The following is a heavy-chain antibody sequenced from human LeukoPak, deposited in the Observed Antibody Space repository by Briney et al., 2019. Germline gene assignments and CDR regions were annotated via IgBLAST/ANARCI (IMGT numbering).Heavy chain of an antibody. V-gene: IGHV4-4*02. Sequence: SETLSLTCAVSGGSISSSNWWSWVRQPPGKGLEWIGEIYHSGSTNYNPSLKSRVTMSVDTSKNQFSLKLSSVTAADTAVYYCARVQRGYLDVWGKGTTVTISS. CDR1: GGSISSSNW. D-gene: IGHD5-12*01. CDR2: IYHSGST. J-gene: IGHJ6*03. CDR3: ARVQRGYLDV.